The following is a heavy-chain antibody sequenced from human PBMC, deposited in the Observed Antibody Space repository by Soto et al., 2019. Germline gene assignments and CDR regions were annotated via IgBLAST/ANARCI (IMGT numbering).Heavy chain of an antibody. CDR1: GFTFSSYG. V-gene: IGHV3-33*01. D-gene: IGHD3-22*01. CDR3: AREDHYYDSSGYYFFLFDY. J-gene: IGHJ4*02. CDR2: IWYDGSNK. Sequence: QVQLVESGGGVVQPGRSLRLSCAASGFTFSSYGMHWVRQAPGKGLEWVAVIWYDGSNKYYADSVKGRFTISRDNSKNTLYLQMNSLRAEDTAVYYCAREDHYYDSSGYYFFLFDYWGQGTLVTVSS.